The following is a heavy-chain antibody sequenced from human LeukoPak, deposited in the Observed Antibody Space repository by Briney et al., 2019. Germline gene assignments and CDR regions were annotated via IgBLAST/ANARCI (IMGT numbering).Heavy chain of an antibody. Sequence: PGGSLRLSCAASGFTVNSNYMSWVRQAPGKGLEWVSVIYSGGSTYYADSVKGRFTISRENTKNSLYLQMNSLRADDTAVYYCARDHLGYSFDYWGQGTLVTVSS. J-gene: IGHJ4*02. CDR3: ARDHLGYSFDY. V-gene: IGHV3-53*01. CDR2: IYSGGST. CDR1: GFTVNSNY.